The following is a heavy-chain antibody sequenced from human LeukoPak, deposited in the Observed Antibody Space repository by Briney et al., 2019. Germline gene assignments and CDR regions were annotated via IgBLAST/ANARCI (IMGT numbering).Heavy chain of an antibody. CDR2: IYYSGST. D-gene: IGHD6-13*01. CDR3: ARHSGWYSSSWYFDY. J-gene: IGHJ4*02. CDR1: GGSISSYY. V-gene: IGHV4-59*08. Sequence: SGTLSLTCTVSGGSISSYYWSWIRQPPGKGLEWIGYIYYSGSTSYNPSLKSRVTISVDTSKNQFSLKLSSVTAADTAVYYCARHSGWYSSSWYFDYWGQGTLVTVSS.